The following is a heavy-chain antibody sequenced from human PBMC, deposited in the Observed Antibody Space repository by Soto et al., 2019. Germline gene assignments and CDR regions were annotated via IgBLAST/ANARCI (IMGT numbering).Heavy chain of an antibody. Sequence: QLQLQESGPGLVKPSETLSLTCTVSGGSISSSSYYWGWIRQPPGKGLEWIGSIYYSGSTYYNPSLKRRVTISVDTSKNQFSLKLSSVTAADTAVYYCASVIAVAAYYYYGMDVWGQGTTVTVSS. CDR2: IYYSGST. CDR1: GGSISSSSYY. J-gene: IGHJ6*02. D-gene: IGHD6-19*01. V-gene: IGHV4-39*01. CDR3: ASVIAVAAYYYYGMDV.